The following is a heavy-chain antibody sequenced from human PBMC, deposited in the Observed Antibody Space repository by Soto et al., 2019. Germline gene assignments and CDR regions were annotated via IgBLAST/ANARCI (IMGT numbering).Heavy chain of an antibody. V-gene: IGHV5-51*01. CDR2: IYPGDSHT. J-gene: IGHJ4*02. D-gene: IGHD2-2*02. Sequence: GESLKISCKGSGYSFTSYWIGWVRQMPGKGLEWMGIIYPGDSHTKYSPSFQGQVTISADKSISTAYLQWSGLKASDTAIYYYARQGYCSTTACYTVDYWGQGTLVTVSS. CDR3: ARQGYCSTTACYTVDY. CDR1: GYSFTSYW.